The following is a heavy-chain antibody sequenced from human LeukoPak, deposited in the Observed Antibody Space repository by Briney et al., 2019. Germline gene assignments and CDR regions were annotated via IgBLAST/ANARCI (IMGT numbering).Heavy chain of an antibody. Sequence: ASVKFSCKASGYTFTSYDINWVRQATGQGLEWMGWMNPNSGNTGYAQKFQGRVTMTRDTSISTAYMELSRLRSDDTAVYYCARSPTTVAPFDFWGQGTLVTVSS. CDR1: GYTFTSYD. J-gene: IGHJ4*02. D-gene: IGHD4-11*01. V-gene: IGHV1-8*01. CDR3: ARSPTTVAPFDF. CDR2: MNPNSGNT.